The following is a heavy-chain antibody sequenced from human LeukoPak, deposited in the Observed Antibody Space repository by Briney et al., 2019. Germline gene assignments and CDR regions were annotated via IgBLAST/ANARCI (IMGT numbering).Heavy chain of an antibody. Sequence: PGGSLRLSCGASGFTFSNHWMSWVRQTPSKGLEWVANIRYDGNEKLFVDSVKGRFTISRDNSKNTLYLQMNSLRAEDTAVYYCARQLRIAARPQAGFDYWGQGTLVTVSS. CDR2: IRYDGNEK. D-gene: IGHD6-6*01. V-gene: IGHV3-7*01. J-gene: IGHJ4*02. CDR3: ARQLRIAARPQAGFDY. CDR1: GFTFSNHW.